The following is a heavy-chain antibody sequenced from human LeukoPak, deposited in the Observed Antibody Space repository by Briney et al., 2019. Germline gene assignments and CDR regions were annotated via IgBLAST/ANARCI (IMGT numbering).Heavy chain of an antibody. CDR1: GFTFSSYS. V-gene: IGHV3-48*01. D-gene: IGHD3-22*01. J-gene: IGHJ4*02. CDR2: ISSSSDTI. Sequence: GGSLRLSCAASGFTFSSYSMNWVRQAPGKELEWVSYISSSSDTIYYADSVKGRFTVSRDNAKNSLYLQMNSLRAEDTAVYYCASPVSYDSSGPDYWGQGTLVTVSS. CDR3: ASPVSYDSSGPDY.